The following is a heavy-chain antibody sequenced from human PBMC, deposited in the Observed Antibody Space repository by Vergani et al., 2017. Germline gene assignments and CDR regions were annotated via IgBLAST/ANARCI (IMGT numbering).Heavy chain of an antibody. J-gene: IGHJ4*02. CDR3: ARHTTYTDS. CDR1: EYSFGNYW. V-gene: IGHV5-51*01. D-gene: IGHD1-1*01. CDR2: IYPADSDT. Sequence: EAELVQSGPEMRKPGEALKISCNGSEYSFGNYWIGWVRQMPGKGLEWMGIIYPADSDTRYSPSFQGQVTISADKSISTASRQWDSLKASDTALYYCARHTTYTDSWGQGTLVTVS.